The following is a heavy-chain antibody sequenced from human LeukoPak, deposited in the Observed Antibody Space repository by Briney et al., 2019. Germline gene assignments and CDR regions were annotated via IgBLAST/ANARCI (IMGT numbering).Heavy chain of an antibody. V-gene: IGHV4-4*07. Sequence: SETLSLTCTVSGGSTSNSFWSWIRQPAGKGLEWIGRIYTDGSTNSNPSLRSRLTMSLDTSNNQVSLKLTSVTAADTAVFFCARAPGGCGGTCAFDYWSPGILVTVSS. CDR2: IYTDGST. D-gene: IGHD2-15*01. CDR3: ARAPGGCGGTCAFDY. CDR1: GGSTSNSF. J-gene: IGHJ4*02.